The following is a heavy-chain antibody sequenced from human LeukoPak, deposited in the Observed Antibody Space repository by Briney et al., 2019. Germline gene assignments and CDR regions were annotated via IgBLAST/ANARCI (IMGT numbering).Heavy chain of an antibody. Sequence: GASVKVSCKASGYTFTNYYMHWVRQAPGQGLEWMGIIHCSGGNTNYAQKFQGRVTITADESTGTAYMELSSLRSEDTAVYYCARVVTPRYCSTPSCYWKGWFDPWGQGTLVTVSS. J-gene: IGHJ5*02. CDR1: GYTFTNYY. V-gene: IGHV1-46*01. D-gene: IGHD2-2*01. CDR3: ARVVTPRYCSTPSCYWKGWFDP. CDR2: IHCSGGNT.